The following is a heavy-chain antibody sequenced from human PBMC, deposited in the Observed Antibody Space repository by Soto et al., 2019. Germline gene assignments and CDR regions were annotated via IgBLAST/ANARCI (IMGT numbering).Heavy chain of an antibody. CDR1: GYTFTSYG. V-gene: IGHV1-18*01. D-gene: IGHD3-3*01. CDR3: ARQNDFWSGYYMGAFDI. Sequence: QVQLVQSGAEVKKPGASVKVSCKASGYTFTSYGISGVRQAPGQGLEWMGWISAYHGNTNYAQKLQGRVTMTTDTSTSTAYMELRSLRSDDTAVYYCARQNDFWSGYYMGAFDIWGQGTMVTVSS. J-gene: IGHJ3*02. CDR2: ISAYHGNT.